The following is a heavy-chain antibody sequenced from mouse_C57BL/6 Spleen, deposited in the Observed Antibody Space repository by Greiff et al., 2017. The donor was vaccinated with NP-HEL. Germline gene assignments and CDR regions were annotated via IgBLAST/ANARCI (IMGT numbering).Heavy chain of an antibody. D-gene: IGHD1-1*01. CDR3: AKGNHYYGSSSYAMDY. CDR1: GYAFSSYW. J-gene: IGHJ4*01. V-gene: IGHV1-80*01. Sequence: QVQLQQSGAELVKPGASVKISCKASGYAFSSYWMNWVKQRPGKGLEWIGQIYPGDGDTNYNGQFKGKATLTADKSSSTSYMQLSSRNSEDSAVYFCAKGNHYYGSSSYAMDYWGQGTSATVAS. CDR2: IYPGDGDT.